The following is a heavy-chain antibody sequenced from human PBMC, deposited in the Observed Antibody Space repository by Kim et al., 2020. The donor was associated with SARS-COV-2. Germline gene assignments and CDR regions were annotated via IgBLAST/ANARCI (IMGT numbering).Heavy chain of an antibody. D-gene: IGHD4-17*01. CDR3: ARGADYGDHTCDY. J-gene: IGHJ4*02. V-gene: IGHV3-48*03. Sequence: YADSVKGRFTISRDNAKTSLYLQMNSLRAEDTAVYYCARGADYGDHTCDYWGQGTLVTVSS.